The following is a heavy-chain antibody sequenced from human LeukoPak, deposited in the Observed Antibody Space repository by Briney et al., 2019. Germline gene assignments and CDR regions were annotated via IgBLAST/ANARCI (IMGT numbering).Heavy chain of an antibody. D-gene: IGHD1-7*01. V-gene: IGHV4-39*01. CDR3: ARSGTGSYHSTFDY. Sequence: PSETLSLTCTVSGGSISSSSYYWGWIRQPPGKGLEWIGSLYYSGNTYYNPSLTSRVTISVDTSKNQFSLKLSSVTAADTAVYYYARSGTGSYHSTFDYWGQGALVTVSS. CDR2: LYYSGNT. J-gene: IGHJ4*02. CDR1: GGSISSSSYY.